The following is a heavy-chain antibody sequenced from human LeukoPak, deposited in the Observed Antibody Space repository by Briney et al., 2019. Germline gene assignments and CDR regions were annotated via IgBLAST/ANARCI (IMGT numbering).Heavy chain of an antibody. CDR1: GFAISNSW. J-gene: IGHJ3*02. CDR2: IKQDGSEK. CDR3: AREPGLGYAFDI. Sequence: PGGSLRLSCVVSGFAISNSWMTWVRQAPGKGLEWVANIKQDGSEKHYVDSVRGRFTISRDNVKDSLYLQMNSLRVEDTAVYYCAREPGLGYAFDIWGQGTVVSVSS. D-gene: IGHD3-10*01. V-gene: IGHV3-7*01.